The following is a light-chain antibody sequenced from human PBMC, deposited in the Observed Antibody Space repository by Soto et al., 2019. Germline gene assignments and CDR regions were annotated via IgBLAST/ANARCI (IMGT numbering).Light chain of an antibody. CDR3: QHYNSYSEA. Sequence: DIVLTQSPGPLSLSPGERATLSCRASQSVISTYLAWYQQKPGQAPRLLIYDTTNRASGIPDRLRGLGSGTEFTLTISSLQPDDFATYYCQHYNSYSEAFGQGTKVDIK. CDR1: QSVISTY. V-gene: IGKV3-20*01. CDR2: DTT. J-gene: IGKJ1*01.